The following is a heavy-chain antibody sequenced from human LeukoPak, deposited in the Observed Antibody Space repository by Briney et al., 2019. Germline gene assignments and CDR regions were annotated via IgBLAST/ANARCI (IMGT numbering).Heavy chain of an antibody. CDR2: IRSKAHRYAT. J-gene: IGHJ4*02. V-gene: IGHV3-73*01. D-gene: IGHD4-17*01. CDR1: GFSFNGSA. Sequence: GGSLRLSCATSGFSFNGSALHWVREASGQGLEWVGRIRSKAHRYATAYAASVKGRFTVSRDDSKNMAYQQMNSLKTEDTAIYYCTRRHYGDYVVDNWGQGTLVTVSS. CDR3: TRRHYGDYVVDN.